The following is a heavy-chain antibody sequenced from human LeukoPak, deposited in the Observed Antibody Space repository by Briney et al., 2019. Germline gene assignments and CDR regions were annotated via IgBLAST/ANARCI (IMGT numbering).Heavy chain of an antibody. CDR2: INPNSGGT. V-gene: IGHV1-2*02. CDR3: ARDAPRFSYGGQGDY. D-gene: IGHD4-23*01. J-gene: IGHJ4*02. CDR1: GYSVTGYY. Sequence: SVNVSCKASGYSVTGYYMLWVRQAPGQGLAGMGWINPNSGGTNFAQKFQGRVTMTRDTSIGTVYMELSRLTPDDTAVYDCARDAPRFSYGGQGDYWGQGTLVTVSS.